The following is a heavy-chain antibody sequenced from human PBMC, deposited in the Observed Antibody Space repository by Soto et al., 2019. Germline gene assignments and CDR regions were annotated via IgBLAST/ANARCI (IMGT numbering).Heavy chain of an antibody. D-gene: IGHD6-6*01. CDR3: ARAREPEYSSSIFFDY. J-gene: IGHJ4*02. CDR2: IYIGGST. Sequence: GGSLSLSCAVSGLTVSRTQMSWVRQAPGKGLQWVSVIYIGGSTYYANAVKGRFTISRDISENTVYLELDKLTVDDTAVYYCARAREPEYSSSIFFDYWGRGTLVTVSS. V-gene: IGHV3-53*01. CDR1: GLTVSRTQ.